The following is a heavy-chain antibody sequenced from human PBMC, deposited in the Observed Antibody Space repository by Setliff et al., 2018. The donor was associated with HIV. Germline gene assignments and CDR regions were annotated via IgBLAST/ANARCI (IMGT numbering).Heavy chain of an antibody. V-gene: IGHV4-38-2*01. D-gene: IGHD2-21*02. Sequence: KPSETLSLTCAVSGYSISSGYYWGWIRQPPGKGLEWVGSIYHSGTTYYNPSLKSRVTISVDTSKNQFSLKLSSVTAADTAVYYCARLRPDAAYCGGDCPTHYFYYMDVWGKGTTVTVSS. CDR1: GYSISSGYY. CDR3: ARLRPDAAYCGGDCPTHYFYYMDV. CDR2: IYHSGTT. J-gene: IGHJ6*03.